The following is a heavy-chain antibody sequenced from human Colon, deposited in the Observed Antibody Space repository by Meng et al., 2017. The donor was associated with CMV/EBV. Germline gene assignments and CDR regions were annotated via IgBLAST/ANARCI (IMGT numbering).Heavy chain of an antibody. CDR3: ARDWSPPSRFCTATSCSTALDS. Sequence: GESLKISCAGSGFTFSNYEMNWVRQAPGKGLEWVGYITSKGSSIKYADSVKGRFTISRDNAKNSLYLQMNSLRVEDTAVYFCARDWSPPSRFCTATSCSTALDSWGQGTLVTSPQ. CDR2: ITSKGSSI. J-gene: IGHJ4*02. D-gene: IGHD2-2*01. CDR1: GFTFSNYE. V-gene: IGHV3-48*03.